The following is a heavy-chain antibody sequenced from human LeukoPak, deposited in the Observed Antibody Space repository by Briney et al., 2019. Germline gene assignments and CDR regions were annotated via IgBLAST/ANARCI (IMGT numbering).Heavy chain of an antibody. J-gene: IGHJ4*02. CDR1: GFTFSSYG. CDR2: VWYDGSNK. D-gene: IGHD6-19*01. Sequence: PGRSLTLSCAASGFTFSSYGMHWVRQAPGKGLEWVAVVWYDGSNKYYADSVKGRFTISRDKSKNTLYLQMNSLRAEDTSVYYCAGDRGSSGWYYFDYWGQGALVTVSS. V-gene: IGHV3-33*01. CDR3: AGDRGSSGWYYFDY.